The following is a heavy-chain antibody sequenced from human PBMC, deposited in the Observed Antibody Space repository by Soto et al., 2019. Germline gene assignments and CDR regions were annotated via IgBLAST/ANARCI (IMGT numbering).Heavy chain of an antibody. CDR3: ANTMVRGVPADY. V-gene: IGHV3-23*01. CDR2: ISGSGGST. D-gene: IGHD3-10*01. CDR1: GFTFSSYS. Sequence: GGSLRLSCAASGFTFSSYSMSWVRQAPGKGLEWVSAISGSGGSTYYADSVKRRFTISRDNSKNTLYLQMNSLRAEDTAVYYFANTMVRGVPADYWGRGTLVTVSS. J-gene: IGHJ4*02.